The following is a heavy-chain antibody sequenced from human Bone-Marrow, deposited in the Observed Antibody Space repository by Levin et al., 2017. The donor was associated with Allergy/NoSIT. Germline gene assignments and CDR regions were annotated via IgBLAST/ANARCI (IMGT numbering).Heavy chain of an antibody. CDR2: ISSSSSYI. D-gene: IGHD3-22*01. CDR1: GFTFSSYS. V-gene: IGHV3-21*01. J-gene: IGHJ4*02. CDR3: ARGPPEGYDSSGYYPNFDY. Sequence: KPGGSLRLSCAASGFTFSSYSMNWVRQAPGKGLEWVSSISSSSSYIYYADSVKGRFTISRDNAKNSLYLQMNSLRAEDTAVYYCARGPPEGYDSSGYYPNFDYWGQGTLVTVSS.